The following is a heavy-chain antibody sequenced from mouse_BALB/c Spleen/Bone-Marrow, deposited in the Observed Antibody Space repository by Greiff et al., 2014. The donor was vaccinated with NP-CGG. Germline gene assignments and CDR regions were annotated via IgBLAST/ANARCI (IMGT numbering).Heavy chain of an antibody. Sequence: VQLQQSGAELVKPGASVKLSCTASGFNIKDTYMHWVKQRPEQGLEWIGRIDPANGNTKYDPKFQGKATITADTSSNTAYLQLSSLSSEDTAVYYGAIYYGNYYAMDYWGQGTSVTVSS. D-gene: IGHD2-1*01. J-gene: IGHJ4*01. V-gene: IGHV14-3*02. CDR3: AIYYGNYYAMDY. CDR2: IDPANGNT. CDR1: GFNIKDTY.